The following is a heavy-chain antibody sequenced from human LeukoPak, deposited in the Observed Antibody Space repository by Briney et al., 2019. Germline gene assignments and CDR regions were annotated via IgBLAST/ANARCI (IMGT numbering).Heavy chain of an antibody. CDR3: GYTNNFYH. CDR2: IKHDGSEE. J-gene: IGHJ4*02. V-gene: IGHV3-7*01. Sequence: QSGGSLRLSCVASGLSISGQWMNWVRQAPGQGLEWVANIKHDGSEEYYVDSVKGRFTVSRDDGRNSVSLQMNSVRAEDTAVYYCGYTNNFYHWGQGTPVVVSS. D-gene: IGHD3-16*02. CDR1: GLSISGQW.